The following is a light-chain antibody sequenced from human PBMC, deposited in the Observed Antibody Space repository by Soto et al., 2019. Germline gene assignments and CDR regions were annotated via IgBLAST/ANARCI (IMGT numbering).Light chain of an antibody. CDR1: QSVSSN. CDR2: GAS. J-gene: IGKJ2*01. Sequence: EIVMTQSPATLSVSPGERATLSCRASQSVSSNLAWYQQKPGQAPRLLIYGASTRATGIPARFRGSGSGTELTLTISSLQSEDFAVYYCQQYNDWPPKQYTFGQGTKLEIK. CDR3: QQYNDWPPKQYT. V-gene: IGKV3-15*01.